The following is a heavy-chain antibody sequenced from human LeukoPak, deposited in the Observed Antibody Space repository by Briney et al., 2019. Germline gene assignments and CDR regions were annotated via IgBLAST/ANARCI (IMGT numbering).Heavy chain of an antibody. Sequence: PGGSLRLSCAASGFTFSSYGMHWVRQAPGKGLEWVAAIWYDGSNKYYADSVKGRFTISRDNSKNTLYLQMNSLRAEDTAVYYCARDKYFHTGGMVYYYYGMDVWGQGTTVTVSS. CDR2: IWYDGSNK. CDR1: GFTFSSYG. D-gene: IGHD4-23*01. V-gene: IGHV3-33*01. CDR3: ARDKYFHTGGMVYYYYGMDV. J-gene: IGHJ6*02.